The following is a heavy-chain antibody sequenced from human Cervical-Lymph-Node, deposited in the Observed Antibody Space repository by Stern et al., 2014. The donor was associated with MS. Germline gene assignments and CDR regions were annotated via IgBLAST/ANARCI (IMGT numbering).Heavy chain of an antibody. CDR3: ARHYSSSSSPEY. D-gene: IGHD6-6*01. CDR1: GYSFTSYW. Sequence: VQLVQSGVEVKKPGESLKISCKASGYSFTSYWIGWVRQMPGKGLEWMGIIYPGDSDTRYSPSFQGQVTISADNSISTAYLQWSSLKTSDPAMYYCARHYSSSSSPEYWGQGTPVTVSS. J-gene: IGHJ4*02. CDR2: IYPGDSDT. V-gene: IGHV5-51*01.